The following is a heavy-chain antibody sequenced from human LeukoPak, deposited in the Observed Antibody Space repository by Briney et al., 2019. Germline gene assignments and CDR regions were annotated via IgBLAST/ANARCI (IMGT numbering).Heavy chain of an antibody. CDR3: ARGGGDLTNFDY. D-gene: IGHD2-21*02. V-gene: IGHV1-46*01. J-gene: IGHJ4*02. CDR1: GHTFTNYY. Sequence: ASVKVSCTASGHTFTNYYIHWVRQSPGQGLEWMGVFNPRGGSTSNAQKFQGRVTMTRDTSTNTVYMELSSLQSEDTAVYFCARGGGDLTNFDYWGQGTLVTVSS. CDR2: FNPRGGST.